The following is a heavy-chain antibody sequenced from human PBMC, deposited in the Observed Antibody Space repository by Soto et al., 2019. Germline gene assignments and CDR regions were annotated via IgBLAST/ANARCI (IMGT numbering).Heavy chain of an antibody. V-gene: IGHV4-61*01. CDR2: IYYSGST. CDR3: ARSIVGAQPPDYGMDV. D-gene: IGHD1-26*01. CDR1: GGSVSSGSYY. Sequence: PSETLSLTCTVSGGSVSSGSYYWSWIRQPPGKGLEWIGYIYYSGSTNYNPSLKSRVTISVDTSKNQFSLKLSSVTAADTAVYYCARSIVGAQPPDYGMDVWGQGTTVTVSS. J-gene: IGHJ6*02.